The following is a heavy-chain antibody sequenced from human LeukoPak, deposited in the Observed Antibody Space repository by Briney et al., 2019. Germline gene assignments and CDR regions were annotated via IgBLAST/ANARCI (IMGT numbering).Heavy chain of an antibody. Sequence: GGSLRLSRAASGFTFSSYWMSWVRQAPGKGLEWVATIKKDGSEKYCVDSVRGRFTISRDNAKNSLYLQMNSLRAEDTAVYYCARDRPYYYFDYWGQGTLVTVSS. CDR2: IKKDGSEK. J-gene: IGHJ4*02. CDR3: ARDRPYYYFDY. V-gene: IGHV3-7*04. D-gene: IGHD1-26*01. CDR1: GFTFSSYW.